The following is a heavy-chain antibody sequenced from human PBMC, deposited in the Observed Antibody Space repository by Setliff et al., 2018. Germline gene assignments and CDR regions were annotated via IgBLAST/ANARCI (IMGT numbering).Heavy chain of an antibody. CDR3: AKVPITKVYFYMDV. V-gene: IGHV4-4*08. Sequence: PSETLSLTCTVSGGSINNYYWSWIRQSPGKGLEWIGYIDTSGSTDYNPSLKSRATISVDTSKNQLSLKLSSVTAADTAVYYCAKVPITKVYFYMDVWGKGTTVTVSS. D-gene: IGHD3-10*01. CDR1: GGSINNYY. J-gene: IGHJ6*03. CDR2: IDTSGST.